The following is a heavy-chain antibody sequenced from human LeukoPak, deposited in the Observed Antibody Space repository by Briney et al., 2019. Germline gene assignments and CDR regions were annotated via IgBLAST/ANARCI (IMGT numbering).Heavy chain of an antibody. V-gene: IGHV4-61*02. J-gene: IGHJ3*02. CDR1: GGSINSGSYY. D-gene: IGHD1-26*01. CDR2: IYTSGST. CDR3: AGSKWELVFYAFDM. Sequence: SQTLSLTCTVSGGSINSGSYYWSWIRQPAGKGLEWIRRIYTSGSTNYNPSLKSRVTISLDTSKNQFSLKLSSVTAADTAVYYCAGSKWELVFYAFDMWGQGTMVTVSS.